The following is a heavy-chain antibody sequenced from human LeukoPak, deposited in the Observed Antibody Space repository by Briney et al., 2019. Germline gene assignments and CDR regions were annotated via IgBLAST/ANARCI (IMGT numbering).Heavy chain of an antibody. D-gene: IGHD5-12*01. CDR3: ARGFSGYDKVH. CDR2: INPNSGGT. J-gene: IGHJ4*02. Sequence: GASVKVSCKASGYTFTGYYMHWLRQAPGQGLEWMGRINPNSGGTDYAQKFQGRVTMTRDTSISTAYMELSRLRPDDTAVYYCARGFSGYDKVHWGQGTLVTVSS. CDR1: GYTFTGYY. V-gene: IGHV1-2*06.